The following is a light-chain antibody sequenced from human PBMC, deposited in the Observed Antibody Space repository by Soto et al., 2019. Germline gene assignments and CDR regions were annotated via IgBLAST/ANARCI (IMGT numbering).Light chain of an antibody. CDR1: QGISSY. V-gene: IGKV1-8*01. CDR3: QQYYSYTRT. CDR2: AAS. J-gene: IGKJ1*01. Sequence: AIRMTQSPSSLSASTGDRVTITCRASQGISSYLAWYQQKPGKAPELLIYAASTLQSGVPSRFSGSGSGTDFTLTISCLQSEDFATYYCQQYYSYTRTFGQGTKVEIK.